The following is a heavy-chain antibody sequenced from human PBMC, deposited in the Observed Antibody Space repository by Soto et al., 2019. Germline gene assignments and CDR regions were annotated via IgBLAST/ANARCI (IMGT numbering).Heavy chain of an antibody. CDR3: ARAGIVLVPASNWFDP. V-gene: IGHV4-59*12. Sequence: PSETLSLTCTVSGGSISSYYWSWIRQPPWKGLEWIGYIYYSGSTNYNPSLKSRVTISVDTSKNQFSLKLSSVTAADTAVYYCARAGIVLVPASNWFDPWGQGTLVTVSS. J-gene: IGHJ5*02. CDR1: GGSISSYY. CDR2: IYYSGST. D-gene: IGHD2-2*01.